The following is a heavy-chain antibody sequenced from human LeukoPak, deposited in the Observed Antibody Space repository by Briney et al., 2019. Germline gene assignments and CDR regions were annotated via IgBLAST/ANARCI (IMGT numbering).Heavy chain of an antibody. V-gene: IGHV3-48*03. CDR1: GFSFSSYE. Sequence: GGSLRLSCAASGFSFSSYEMNWVRQAPGEGPEWISYISSRGSTKYYADSAKGRFTISRDNSKNTLYLQMNSLRAEDTAVYYCARARTERYYDSSGYYLGYWGQGTLVTVSS. CDR3: ARARTERYYDSSGYYLGY. D-gene: IGHD3-22*01. J-gene: IGHJ4*02. CDR2: ISSRGSTK.